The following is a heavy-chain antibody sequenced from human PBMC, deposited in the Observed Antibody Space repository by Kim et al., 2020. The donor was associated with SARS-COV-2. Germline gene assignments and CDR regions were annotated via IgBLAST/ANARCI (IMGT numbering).Heavy chain of an antibody. J-gene: IGHJ6*02. D-gene: IGHD3-10*01. V-gene: IGHV3-49*03. Sequence: GGSLRLSCTASGFTFGDYAMSWFRQAPGKGLEWVGFIRSKAYGGTTEYAASVKGRFTISRDDSKSIAYLQMNSLKTEDTAVYYCTRDRKYYYGSGRYYRVRPEYYSYYYGRDVWGQGTTVTVSS. CDR3: TRDRKYYYGSGRYYRVRPEYYSYYYGRDV. CDR2: IRSKAYGGTT. CDR1: GFTFGDYA.